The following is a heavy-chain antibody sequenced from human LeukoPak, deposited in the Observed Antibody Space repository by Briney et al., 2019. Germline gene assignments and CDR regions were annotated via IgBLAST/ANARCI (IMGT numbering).Heavy chain of an antibody. CDR1: GFTFSSYG. V-gene: IGHV3-30*03. Sequence: QVQLVESGGGVVQPGRSLRLSCAASGFTFSSYGMHWVRQAPGKGLEWVAVISYDGSNKYYADSVKGRFTISRDNSKNTLYLQMNSLRAEDTAVYYCARDFKPYYYDSSGYYFAPSLRYWGQGTLVTVSS. CDR2: ISYDGSNK. D-gene: IGHD3-22*01. J-gene: IGHJ4*02. CDR3: ARDFKPYYYDSSGYYFAPSLRY.